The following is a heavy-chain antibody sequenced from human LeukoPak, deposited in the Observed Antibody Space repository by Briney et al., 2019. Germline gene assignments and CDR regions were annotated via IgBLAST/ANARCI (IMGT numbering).Heavy chain of an antibody. J-gene: IGHJ6*03. Sequence: GGSLRLSCAASGFTFSSYAMHWVRQAPGKGLEWVAVISYDGSNKYYADSVKGRFTISRDNSKNSLYLQMNSLRAEDTAVYYCAKGGGYEAQYYYYYLDVWGKGTTVTISS. V-gene: IGHV3-30*04. CDR2: ISYDGSNK. CDR1: GFTFSSYA. CDR3: AKGGGYEAQYYYYYLDV. D-gene: IGHD5-12*01.